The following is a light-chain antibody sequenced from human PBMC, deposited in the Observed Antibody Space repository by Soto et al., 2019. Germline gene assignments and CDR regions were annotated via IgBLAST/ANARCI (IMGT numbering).Light chain of an antibody. J-gene: IGKJ1*01. CDR3: MQALQTRT. V-gene: IGKV2-28*01. Sequence: EIVVTQSPLSLSVTPGEPASISCRSSQSLLHSNGYYYLDWYLQKPGQSPQLLIYLGSNRASGVPDRFSGSGSGTDFRLKSTRVEADVDGIYYCMQALQTRTFGQGTRVEI. CDR1: QSLLHSNGYYY. CDR2: LGS.